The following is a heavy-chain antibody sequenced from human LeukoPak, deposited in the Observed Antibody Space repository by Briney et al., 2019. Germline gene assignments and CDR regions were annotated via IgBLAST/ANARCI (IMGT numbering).Heavy chain of an antibody. J-gene: IGHJ3*02. D-gene: IGHD1-14*01. Sequence: PSETLSLTCAISGGSLDSSGWWTWVRQPPGKGLEWVGEISHTGSTKFNPSLQSRVIISGDMPKNQFSLNLTSVTAADTAVYFCARLGVYNRSPRAFDIWGHGTMVTVSS. V-gene: IGHV4-4*02. CDR1: GGSLDSSGW. CDR2: ISHTGST. CDR3: ARLGVYNRSPRAFDI.